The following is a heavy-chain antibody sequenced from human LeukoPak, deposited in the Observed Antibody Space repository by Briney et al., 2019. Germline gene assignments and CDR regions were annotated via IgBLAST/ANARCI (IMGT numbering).Heavy chain of an antibody. V-gene: IGHV1-46*01. Sequence: ASVKVSCKASGYTFTSYYMHWVRQAPGQGLEWMGIINPSGGSTSYAQKFQGRVTMTRDTSTSTVYMELSSLRSEDTAVYYCARVNHSGSYGPAIFDYWGQGTLVTVSS. J-gene: IGHJ4*02. CDR2: INPSGGST. CDR3: ARVNHSGSYGPAIFDY. CDR1: GYTFTSYY. D-gene: IGHD1-26*01.